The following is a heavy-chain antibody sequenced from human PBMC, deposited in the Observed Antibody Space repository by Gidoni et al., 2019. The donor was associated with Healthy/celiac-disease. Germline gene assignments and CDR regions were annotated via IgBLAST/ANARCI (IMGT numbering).Heavy chain of an antibody. CDR3: AVGHMNPIVEVLSVCAFDI. Sequence: QVQLVQSGAEAKKPGPSVQVSCKASGYTFTSYAMHWVRHAPGQRLEWMGWINAGNGNTKYSQKFQGRVTITRDTSASTAYMKLSSLRSEDTAVYYCAVGHMNPIVEVLSVCAFDIWGQGTMVTVSS. D-gene: IGHD1-26*01. V-gene: IGHV1-3*01. CDR1: GYTFTSYA. J-gene: IGHJ3*02. CDR2: INAGNGNT.